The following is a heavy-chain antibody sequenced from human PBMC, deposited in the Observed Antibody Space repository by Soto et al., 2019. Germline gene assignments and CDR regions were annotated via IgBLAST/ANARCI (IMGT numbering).Heavy chain of an antibody. CDR3: ARGVESNYYDRSGFDY. V-gene: IGHV3-23*01. CDR2: ISGSGGNT. CDR1: GFSSRSYA. J-gene: IGHJ4*02. D-gene: IGHD3-22*01. Sequence: GGSLRLSCAVPGFSSRSYAMEWVRQAPGKGLEWVSAISGSGGNTYYADSVKGRFTISRDNSKNTVSLQMNSLRDEDTAVYYCARGVESNYYDRSGFDYWGRGTLVTVSS.